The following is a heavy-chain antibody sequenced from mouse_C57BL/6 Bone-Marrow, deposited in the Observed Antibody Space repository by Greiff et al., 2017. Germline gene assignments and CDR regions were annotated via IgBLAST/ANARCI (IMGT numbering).Heavy chain of an antibody. CDR2: IDPEPGGT. Sequence: VKLMESGAELVRPGASVTLSCKASGYTFTDYEMHWVKQTPVHGLEWIGAIDPEPGGTAYNQKFKGKAILTADKSSSTAYMELRSLTSEDSAVYYCTRDGRYFDYWGQGTTLTVSS. CDR3: TRDGRYFDY. D-gene: IGHD2-3*01. V-gene: IGHV1-15*01. J-gene: IGHJ2*01. CDR1: GYTFTDYE.